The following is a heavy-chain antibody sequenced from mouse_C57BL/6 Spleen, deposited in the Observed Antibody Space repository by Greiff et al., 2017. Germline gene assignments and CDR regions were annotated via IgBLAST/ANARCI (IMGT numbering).Heavy chain of an antibody. D-gene: IGHD1-1*01. V-gene: IGHV1-54*01. CDR1: GYAFTNYL. CDR2: INPGSGGT. CDR3: ARETVQGAMDY. Sequence: VQLQQSGAELVRPGTSVKVSCKASGYAFTNYLIEWVKQRPGQGLEWIGVINPGSGGTNYNEKFKGKATLTADKSSSTAYMQLSSLTSEDSAVYFCARETVQGAMDYWGQGTSVTVSS. J-gene: IGHJ4*01.